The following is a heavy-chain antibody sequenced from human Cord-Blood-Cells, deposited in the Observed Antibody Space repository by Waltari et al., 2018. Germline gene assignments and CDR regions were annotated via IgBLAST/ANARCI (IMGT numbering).Heavy chain of an antibody. Sequence: QVQLVQSGAEVKKPGASVKVSCKASGYTFTGYYMHWVRQAPGQGLEWMGWINPNRGGTNYAQKFQGRVTMTRDTSISTAYMELSRLRSDDTAVYYCARDRGIAAAGFDYWGQGTLVTVSS. J-gene: IGHJ4*02. V-gene: IGHV1-2*02. CDR3: ARDRGIAAAGFDY. CDR2: INPNRGGT. CDR1: GYTFTGYY. D-gene: IGHD6-13*01.